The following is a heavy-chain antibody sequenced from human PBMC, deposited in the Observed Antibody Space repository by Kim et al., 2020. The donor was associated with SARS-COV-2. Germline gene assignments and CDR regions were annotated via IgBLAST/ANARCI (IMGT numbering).Heavy chain of an antibody. Sequence: GGSLRLSCAASGFTFSSYGMHWVRQAPGKGLEWVAVISYDGSNKYYADSVKGRFTISRDNSKNTLYLQMNSLRAEDTAVYYCAKDIVLMVYATSYYYYYGMDVWGQGTTVTVSS. D-gene: IGHD2-8*01. CDR3: AKDIVLMVYATSYYYYYGMDV. V-gene: IGHV3-30*18. CDR2: ISYDGSNK. J-gene: IGHJ6*02. CDR1: GFTFSSYG.